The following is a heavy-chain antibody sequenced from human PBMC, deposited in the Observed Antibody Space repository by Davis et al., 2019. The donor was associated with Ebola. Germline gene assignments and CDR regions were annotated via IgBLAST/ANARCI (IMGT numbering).Heavy chain of an antibody. D-gene: IGHD2-2*02. CDR2: VSGSGTTT. V-gene: IGHV3-23*01. CDR3: AKASWGPAARPLLDS. J-gene: IGHJ4*02. CDR1: RFILDNFA. Sequence: GGSLRLSCAASRFILDNFAMNWVRQAPGKGLEWVSAVSGSGTTTGYADSVKGRFTISRDNSNNTLYLQMDSLRVEDTARYYCAKASWGPAARPLLDSWGQGTLVTVSS.